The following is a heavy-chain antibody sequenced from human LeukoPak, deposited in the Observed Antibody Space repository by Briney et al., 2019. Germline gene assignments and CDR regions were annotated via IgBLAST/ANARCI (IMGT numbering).Heavy chain of an antibody. CDR3: ARDPSFGGY. Sequence: PGGSLRLSCAASGFTFSSYSMNWVRQAPGKGLEWVANIKQDGSEKYYVDSVKGRFTISRDNAKNSLYLQMNSLRAEGTAVYYCARDPSFGGYWGQGTLVTVSS. CDR2: IKQDGSEK. CDR1: GFTFSSYS. V-gene: IGHV3-7*01. J-gene: IGHJ4*02. D-gene: IGHD4-23*01.